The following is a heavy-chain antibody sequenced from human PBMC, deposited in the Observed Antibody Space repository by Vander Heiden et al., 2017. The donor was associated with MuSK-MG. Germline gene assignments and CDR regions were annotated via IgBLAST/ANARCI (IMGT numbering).Heavy chain of an antibody. Sequence: EVQLVESGGGLVKPGGSLRLSCAASGFTFSSYSMNWVRQAPGKGLEWVSSISSSSSYIYYADSVKGRFTISRDNAKNSVYLQMNSLRAEDTAVYYCATTERTGDLNWYFDLWGRGTLVTVSS. D-gene: IGHD7-27*01. J-gene: IGHJ2*01. V-gene: IGHV3-21*06. CDR2: ISSSSSYI. CDR3: ATTERTGDLNWYFDL. CDR1: GFTFSSYS.